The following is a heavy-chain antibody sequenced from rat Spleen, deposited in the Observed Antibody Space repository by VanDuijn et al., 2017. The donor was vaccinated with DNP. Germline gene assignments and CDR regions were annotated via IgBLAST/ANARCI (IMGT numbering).Heavy chain of an antibody. CDR3: ARSLATVAPTGAMDA. J-gene: IGHJ4*01. D-gene: IGHD3-1*01. CDR1: GFSLTSYT. CDR2: LRRGGNK. Sequence: QVQLKESGPGLVQPSQTLSLTCTVSGFSLTSYTVSWVCQPPGKGLEWMGRLRRGGNKDYNSALKSRLSISRYTSKSQVFLKMNSLQTEDTAMYFCARSLATVAPTGAMDAWGQGTSVTVSS. V-gene: IGHV2-1*01.